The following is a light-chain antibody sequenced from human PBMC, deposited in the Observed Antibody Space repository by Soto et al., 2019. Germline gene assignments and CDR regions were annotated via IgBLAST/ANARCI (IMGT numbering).Light chain of an antibody. CDR2: DAS. CDR1: QSISSW. Sequence: IQMTQSPSTQSASVGDRVTITCRASQSISSWLAWYQKKPGKAPKLLIYDASSLESGVPSRFSGSGSGTEFTLTISSLQPDDFATYYCQQYNSYSPWTFGQGTKVEIK. J-gene: IGKJ1*01. V-gene: IGKV1-5*01. CDR3: QQYNSYSPWT.